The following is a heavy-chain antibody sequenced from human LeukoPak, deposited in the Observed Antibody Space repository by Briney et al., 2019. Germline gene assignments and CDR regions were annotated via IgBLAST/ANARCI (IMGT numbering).Heavy chain of an antibody. V-gene: IGHV1-18*01. Sequence: GASATVSCTASGYTFTSYGISWVRQAPGQGLEWMGWTSAYNGNTNYAQKLQGRVTMTTDTSTSTAYMELRSLRSDDTAVYYCARDGEMYSSSWDYYYYYMDVWGKGTTVTVSS. CDR1: GYTFTSYG. CDR2: TSAYNGNT. CDR3: ARDGEMYSSSWDYYYYYMDV. D-gene: IGHD6-13*01. J-gene: IGHJ6*03.